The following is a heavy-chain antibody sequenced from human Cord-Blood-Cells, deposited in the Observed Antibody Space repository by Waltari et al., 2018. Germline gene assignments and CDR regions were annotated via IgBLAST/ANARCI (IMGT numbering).Heavy chain of an antibody. V-gene: IGHV3-33*01. CDR1: GFTFSSYG. D-gene: IGHD2-2*02. J-gene: IGHJ4*02. CDR3: EAEGYCSSTSCYSDY. Sequence: QVQLVESGGGVVQPGRSLRLSCAASGFTFSSYGMHWVRQAPGKGLEWVAVIWNDGSNKYYADSVKGRFTISRDNSKNTLYLQMNSLRAEDTAVYYCEAEGYCSSTSCYSDYWGQGTLVTVSS. CDR2: IWNDGSNK.